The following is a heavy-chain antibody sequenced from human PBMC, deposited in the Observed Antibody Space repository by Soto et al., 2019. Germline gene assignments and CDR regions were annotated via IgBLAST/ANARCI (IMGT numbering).Heavy chain of an antibody. J-gene: IGHJ4*02. CDR2: IWYDGINK. Sequence: QVQLVESGGGVVQPGRSLRLSCAASGFTFSSNGMHWVRQAPGKGLEWVAFIWYDGINKYYADSVKGRFTISRDNSKNMLYLQMNSLRAEDTAVYYCARDPYYYGSGSYYFDYWGQGTLVTVSS. D-gene: IGHD3-10*01. CDR1: GFTFSSNG. CDR3: ARDPYYYGSGSYYFDY. V-gene: IGHV3-33*01.